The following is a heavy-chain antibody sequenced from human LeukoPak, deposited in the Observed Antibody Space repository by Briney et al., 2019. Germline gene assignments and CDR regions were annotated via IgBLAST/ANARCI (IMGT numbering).Heavy chain of an antibody. D-gene: IGHD2-2*01. CDR2: IYCSGST. V-gene: IGHV4-31*03. CDR3: GRYCSSTSCYGYNWFDP. CDR1: GGSISSGGYY. J-gene: IGHJ5*02. Sequence: SQTLSLTCTVSGGSISSGGYYWSWIRQHPGKGLEWIGYIYCSGSTYYNPSLKSRVTISVDTSKNQFSLKLSSVTAADTAVYYCGRYCSSTSCYGYNWFDPWGQGTLVTVSS.